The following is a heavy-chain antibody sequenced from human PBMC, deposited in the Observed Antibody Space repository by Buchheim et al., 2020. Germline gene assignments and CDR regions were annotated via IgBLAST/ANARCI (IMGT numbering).Heavy chain of an antibody. CDR3: ALTVGYISSRLDY. D-gene: IGHD6-13*01. J-gene: IGHJ4*02. CDR1: GFTFSNAW. CDR2: IKSKTDGGTT. Sequence: EVQLVESGGGLVKPGGSLRLSCAASGFTFSNAWMSWVRQAPGKGLEWVGRIKSKTDGGTTNYGAPVKGRFTISRDDSKNTLYLQMNSLKTEDTAVYYCALTVGYISSRLDYWGQGTL. V-gene: IGHV3-15*01.